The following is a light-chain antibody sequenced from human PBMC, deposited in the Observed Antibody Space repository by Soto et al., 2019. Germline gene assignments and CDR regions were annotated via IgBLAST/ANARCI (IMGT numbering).Light chain of an antibody. CDR2: AAS. CDR3: QQSYSAPFT. Sequence: DIQMTQSPSSLSASVGDRVTITCRASQSIATYLNWYQQKPGKAPKLLIYAASILQTGGPSRFSGSGFRTDFTLTITALQPDDFATYYCQQSYSAPFTFGGGTKVDIK. V-gene: IGKV1-39*01. J-gene: IGKJ4*01. CDR1: QSIATY.